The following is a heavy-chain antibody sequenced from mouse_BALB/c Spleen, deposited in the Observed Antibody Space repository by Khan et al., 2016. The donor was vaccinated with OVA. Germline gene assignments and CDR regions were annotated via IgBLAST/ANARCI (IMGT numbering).Heavy chain of an antibody. J-gene: IGHJ1*01. CDR2: VNPNNGGT. CDR1: GYSFTGYY. CDR3: SIDHGYFEV. Sequence: VQLQQSGPDLVKPGASVKISCKASGYSFTGYYIHWVKQSHGKSLEWIGRVNPNNGGTSYNQKFKGKAILTVDKSSNTAYMELRSLTSEDAAVYSSSIDHGYFEVWGAGTTVTVSS. V-gene: IGHV1-18*01.